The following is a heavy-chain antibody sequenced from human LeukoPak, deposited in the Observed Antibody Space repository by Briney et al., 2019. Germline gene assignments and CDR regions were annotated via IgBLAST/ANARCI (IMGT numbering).Heavy chain of an antibody. CDR2: IYYSGST. CDR1: GGSISSTSSY. J-gene: IGHJ4*02. CDR3: AKDLAPNYYDSSGSLAR. Sequence: SETLSLTCTVSGGSISSTSSYWGWIRQPPGKGLEWIANIYYSGSTYYNSSLKSRVTISVETSKNQFSLNLRSVTAADTAVYYCAKDLAPNYYDSSGSLARWGQGTLVTVSS. D-gene: IGHD3-22*01. V-gene: IGHV4-39*02.